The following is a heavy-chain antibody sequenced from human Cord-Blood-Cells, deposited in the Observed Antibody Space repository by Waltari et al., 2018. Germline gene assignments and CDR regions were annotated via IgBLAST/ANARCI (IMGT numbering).Heavy chain of an antibody. CDR2: IIPIFGTA. Sequence: QVQLVQSGAEVKKPGSSVKVSCKASGGPFSSHAISWVRLAPGQGLEWMGGIIPIFGTANYAQKFQGRVTITADESTSTAYMELSSLRSEDTAVYYCASTRGNWNYVDYWGQGTLVTVSS. J-gene: IGHJ4*02. D-gene: IGHD1-20*01. CDR3: ASTRGNWNYVDY. V-gene: IGHV1-69*01. CDR1: GGPFSSHA.